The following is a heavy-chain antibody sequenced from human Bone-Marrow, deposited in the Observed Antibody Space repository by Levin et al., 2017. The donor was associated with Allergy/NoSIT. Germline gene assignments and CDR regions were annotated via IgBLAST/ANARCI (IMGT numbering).Heavy chain of an antibody. Sequence: GSLRLSCAASGFTFSSYGMHWVRQAPGKGLEWVAVISYDGSNKYYADSVKGRFTISRDNSKNTLYLQMNSLRAEDTAVYYCAKGLYYYDSSGPLDYWGQGTLVTVSS. D-gene: IGHD3-22*01. J-gene: IGHJ4*02. CDR2: ISYDGSNK. V-gene: IGHV3-30*18. CDR3: AKGLYYYDSSGPLDY. CDR1: GFTFSSYG.